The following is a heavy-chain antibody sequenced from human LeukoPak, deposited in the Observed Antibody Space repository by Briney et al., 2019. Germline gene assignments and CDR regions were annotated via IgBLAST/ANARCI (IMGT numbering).Heavy chain of an antibody. CDR3: ARGGYCSGGSCYTPYNWLDP. CDR1: GFTFSSYI. Sequence: GGSLRLSCAASGFTFSSYIMNWVRQAPGKGLEWVSSISSSNIYIYYADSVKGRFTISRDNAKNSLYLQMNSLRAEDTAVYYCARGGYCSGGSCYTPYNWLDPWGQGTLVTVSS. CDR2: ISSSNIYI. V-gene: IGHV3-21*01. J-gene: IGHJ5*02. D-gene: IGHD2-15*01.